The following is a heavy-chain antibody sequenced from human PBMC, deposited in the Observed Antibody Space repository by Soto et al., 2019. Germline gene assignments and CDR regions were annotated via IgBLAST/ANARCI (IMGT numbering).Heavy chain of an antibody. CDR2: ISYDGTNK. CDR1: GFTFSSYG. J-gene: IGHJ4*02. Sequence: QVQLVESGGGVVQPGRSLRLSCAASGFTFSSYGMHWVRQAPGKGLEWVAVISYDGTNKYYADSVKGRFTISRDNSKNTLYLPMNSLSVEDTAVYYWAKALNGDSRGYWGQGSLVAFCS. D-gene: IGHD3-22*01. V-gene: IGHV3-30*18. CDR3: AKALNGDSRGY.